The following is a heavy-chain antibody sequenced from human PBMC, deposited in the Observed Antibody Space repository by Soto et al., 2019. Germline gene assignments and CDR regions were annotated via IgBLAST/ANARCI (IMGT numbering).Heavy chain of an antibody. V-gene: IGHV4-39*01. CDR3: ARLPLSRGVRSYFDY. D-gene: IGHD3-10*01. CDR1: GGSISSSSYY. Sequence: SETLSLTCTVSGGSISSSSYYWGWIRQPPGKGLEWIGSIYYSGSTYYNPSLKSRLTISVDTSKNQFSLKRSSVTAADTAVYYCARLPLSRGVRSYFDYWGQGTLVTVPQ. J-gene: IGHJ4*02. CDR2: IYYSGST.